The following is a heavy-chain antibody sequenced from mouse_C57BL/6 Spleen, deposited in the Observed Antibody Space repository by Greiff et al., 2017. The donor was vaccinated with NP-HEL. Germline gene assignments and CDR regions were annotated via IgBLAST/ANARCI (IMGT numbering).Heavy chain of an antibody. CDR3: ARTFYYYGSSLDY. V-gene: IGHV1-64*01. Sequence: QVQLQQPGAELVKPGASVKLSCKASGYTFTSYWMHWVKQRPGQGLEWIGMIHPNSGSTNYNEKFKSKATLTVDKSSSTAYIQLSSLTSEDSAVYYCARTFYYYGSSLDYWGQGTTLTVAS. D-gene: IGHD1-1*01. CDR2: IHPNSGST. J-gene: IGHJ2*01. CDR1: GYTFTSYW.